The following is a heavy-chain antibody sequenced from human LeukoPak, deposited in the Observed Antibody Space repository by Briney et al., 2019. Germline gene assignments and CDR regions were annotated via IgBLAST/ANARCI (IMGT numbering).Heavy chain of an antibody. D-gene: IGHD1-14*01. CDR3: ATLRGAHHKTFDS. J-gene: IGHJ4*02. V-gene: IGHV3-7*01. CDR1: GFTFSSYA. Sequence: HPGGCLRLSYAASGFTFSSYAMSWVRQAPGKGREWVANINQDGSDKFYADSVNGRFTISRDNAKNSLYLQMNTVRAQHTALYFFATLRGAHHKTFDSWGQGTLVTVSS. CDR2: INQDGSDK.